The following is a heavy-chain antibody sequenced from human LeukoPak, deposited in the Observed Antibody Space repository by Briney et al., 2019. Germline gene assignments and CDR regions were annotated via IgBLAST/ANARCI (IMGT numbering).Heavy chain of an antibody. D-gene: IGHD2-2*01. CDR3: ARGRDIVVVPAWFDP. CDR2: INHSGST. CDR1: GGSFSGYY. J-gene: IGHJ5*02. V-gene: IGHV4-34*01. Sequence: PSETLSLTCAVYGGSFSGYYWSWIRQPPGKGLEWIGEINHSGSTNYNPSLKSRVTISVDTSKNQFSLKLSSVTAADTAVYYCARGRDIVVVPAWFDPWGQGTLVTVSS.